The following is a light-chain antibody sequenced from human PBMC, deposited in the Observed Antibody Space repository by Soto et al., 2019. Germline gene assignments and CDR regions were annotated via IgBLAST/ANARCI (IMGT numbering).Light chain of an antibody. CDR3: SSYTSSSTEV. CDR2: DVN. Sequence: QSVLTQPASVSGSPGHSITISCTGTSSDVGGYNYVSWYQQHPGKAPKLVIYDVNNRPSGVSNRFSGSKSGNTASLTISGLQAEDEADYYCSSYTSSSTEVFGTGTKVTVL. CDR1: SSDVGGYNY. J-gene: IGLJ1*01. V-gene: IGLV2-14*01.